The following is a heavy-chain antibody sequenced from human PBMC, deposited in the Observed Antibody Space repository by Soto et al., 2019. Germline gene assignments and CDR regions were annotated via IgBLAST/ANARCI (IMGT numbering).Heavy chain of an antibody. J-gene: IGHJ6*03. D-gene: IGHD6-6*01. Sequence: GGSLRLSCAASGFTFSSYGMHWVRQAPGKGLEWVAVIWYDGSNKYYADSVKGRFTISRDNSKNTLYLQMNSLRAEDTAVYYCARDRSPIAARLNYYMDVWGKGTTVTVSS. V-gene: IGHV3-33*01. CDR1: GFTFSSYG. CDR3: ARDRSPIAARLNYYMDV. CDR2: IWYDGSNK.